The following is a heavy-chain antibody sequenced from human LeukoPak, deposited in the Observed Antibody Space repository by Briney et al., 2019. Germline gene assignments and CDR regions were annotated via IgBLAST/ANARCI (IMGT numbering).Heavy chain of an antibody. J-gene: IGHJ5*02. D-gene: IGHD6-13*01. CDR1: GFTFSSYA. Sequence: PGGSLRLSCAASGFTFSSYAMSWVRQAPGKGLEWVSAVSGSGGSTYYADSVKGRFTISRDNSKNTLYLQMNSLRAEDTAVYYCAKALLGSSSWYEGGNWFDPWGQGTLVTVSS. V-gene: IGHV3-23*01. CDR2: VSGSGGST. CDR3: AKALLGSSSWYEGGNWFDP.